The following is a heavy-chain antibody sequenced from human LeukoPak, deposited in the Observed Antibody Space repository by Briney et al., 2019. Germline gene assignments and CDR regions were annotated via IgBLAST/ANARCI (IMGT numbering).Heavy chain of an antibody. CDR2: VSYEGKSQ. CDR1: GFTFSNYG. CDR3: AKDIQLST. V-gene: IGHV3-30*18. D-gene: IGHD5-24*01. J-gene: IGHJ3*01. Sequence: GRSLRLSCATSGFTFSNYGMHWVRQAPGKGLEWVAVVSYEGKSQYYADSVKGRFTISRDNSKNTLSLQMNSLRVEDTAMYFCAKDIQLSTWGLGTMVTVSS.